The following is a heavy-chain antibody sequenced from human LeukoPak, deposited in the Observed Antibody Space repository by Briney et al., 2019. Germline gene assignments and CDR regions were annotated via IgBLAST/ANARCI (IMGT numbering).Heavy chain of an antibody. CDR2: ISSSSSYI. V-gene: IGHV3-21*01. Sequence: PGGSLRLSCAASGFTFSSYSMNWVRQAPGKGLEWVSSISSSSSYIYYADSVKGRFTISRDNSKNTLYLQMNSLRVDDTAVYYCAKDRGYSSSDYWGQGTLVTVSS. CDR1: GFTFSSYS. D-gene: IGHD6-6*01. J-gene: IGHJ4*02. CDR3: AKDRGYSSSDY.